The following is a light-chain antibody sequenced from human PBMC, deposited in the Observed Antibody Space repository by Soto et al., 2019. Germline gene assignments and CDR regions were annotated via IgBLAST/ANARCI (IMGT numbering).Light chain of an antibody. CDR2: PAS. J-gene: IGKJ1*01. CDR1: QSISNT. V-gene: IGKV3-15*01. Sequence: EIVMTQSPATLSVSPGERATLSSRASQSISNTVAGYQQKPGQAPSLLIYPASTRALAIPARFSGSGSGTEFTLTISSLQSEDIAHYYCEQYNNWPWTFSQGTKVEIK. CDR3: EQYNNWPWT.